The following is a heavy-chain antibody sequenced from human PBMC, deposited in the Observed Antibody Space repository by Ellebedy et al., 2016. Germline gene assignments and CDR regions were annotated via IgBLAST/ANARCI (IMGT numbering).Heavy chain of an antibody. CDR2: IYYSGST. J-gene: IGHJ6*02. Sequence: SETLSLXXTVSGGSISSSSYYWGWIRQPPGKGLEWIGSIYYSGSTYYNPSLKSRVTISVDTSKNQFSLKLSSVTAADTAVYYCARDRTIFGVVISYYYGMDVWGQGTTVTVAS. V-gene: IGHV4-39*07. CDR1: GGSISSSSYY. D-gene: IGHD3-3*01. CDR3: ARDRTIFGVVISYYYGMDV.